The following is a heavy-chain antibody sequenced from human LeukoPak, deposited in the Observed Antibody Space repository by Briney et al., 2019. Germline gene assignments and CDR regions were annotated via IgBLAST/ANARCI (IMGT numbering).Heavy chain of an antibody. V-gene: IGHV1-46*01. CDR2: INPSGGST. D-gene: IGHD3-3*01. Sequence: ASVKVSCKASGYTFTSYYMHWVRQAPGQGLEWMGIINPSGGSTSYAQKFQGRVTMTRDTSTSTVYMELSSLRSEDTAVYYCARDQTLGSITIFVSGWFDPWGQGTLVTVSS. CDR3: ARDQTLGSITIFVSGWFDP. J-gene: IGHJ5*02. CDR1: GYTFTSYY.